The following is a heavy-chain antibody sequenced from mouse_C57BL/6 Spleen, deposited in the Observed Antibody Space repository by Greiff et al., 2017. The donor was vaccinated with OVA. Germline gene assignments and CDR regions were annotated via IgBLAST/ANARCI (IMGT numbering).Heavy chain of an antibody. V-gene: IGHV1-69*01. CDR1: GYTFTSYW. CDR3: ARGDITTVPLAY. D-gene: IGHD1-1*01. CDR2: IDPSDSYT. J-gene: IGHJ3*01. Sequence: QVQLQQSGAELVMPGASVKLSCKASGYTFTSYWMHWVKQRPGQGLEWIGEIDPSDSYTNYNQKFKGKSTLTVDKSSSTAYMQLSSLTSEDSAVYYCARGDITTVPLAYWGQGTLVTVSA.